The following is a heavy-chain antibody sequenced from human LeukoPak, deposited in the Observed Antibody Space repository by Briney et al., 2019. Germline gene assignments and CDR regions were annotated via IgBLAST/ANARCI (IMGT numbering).Heavy chain of an antibody. CDR3: AKDRNYGSGSSWFDP. CDR1: GITFSSYA. J-gene: IGHJ5*02. D-gene: IGHD3-10*01. Sequence: GGSLRLSCAASGITFSSYAMSWVRQAPGKGLEWVSDISGSGGSTYYADSVKGRFTISRDNSKNTLYLQMNRLRAEDTAVYYCAKDRNYGSGSSWFDPWGQGTLVTVSS. V-gene: IGHV3-23*01. CDR2: ISGSGGST.